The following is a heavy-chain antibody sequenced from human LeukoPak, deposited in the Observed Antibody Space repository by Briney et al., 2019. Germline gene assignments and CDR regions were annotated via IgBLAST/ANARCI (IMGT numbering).Heavy chain of an antibody. D-gene: IGHD3-22*01. CDR1: GFTFSSYS. Sequence: GGSLRLSCAASGFTFSSYSMNWVRQAPGKGLEWVSSISSSSSYIYYADSVKGRFTISRDNSKNTLYLQMNSLRAEDTAVYYCAKTNYYDSSGYYVYYYYGMDVWGQGTTVTVSS. CDR3: AKTNYYDSSGYYVYYYYGMDV. CDR2: ISSSSSYI. J-gene: IGHJ6*02. V-gene: IGHV3-21*04.